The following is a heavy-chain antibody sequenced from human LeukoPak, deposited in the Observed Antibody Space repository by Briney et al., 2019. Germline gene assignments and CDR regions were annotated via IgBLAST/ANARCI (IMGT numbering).Heavy chain of an antibody. Sequence: GGSLRLSCAASGFTFSNYWIHWVRQAPGKGLVWVSRIDNAGSITTYADSVKGRFTISRDNAENTLYLQMNSLRAEDTAVYYCAKYSSGWYPNYFDYWGQGTLVTVSS. V-gene: IGHV3-74*03. J-gene: IGHJ4*02. CDR3: AKYSSGWYPNYFDY. D-gene: IGHD6-19*01. CDR2: IDNAGSIT. CDR1: GFTFSNYW.